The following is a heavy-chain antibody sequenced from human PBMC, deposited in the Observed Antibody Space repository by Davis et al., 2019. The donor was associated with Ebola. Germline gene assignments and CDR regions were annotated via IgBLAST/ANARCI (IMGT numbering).Heavy chain of an antibody. CDR1: GGYISGYY. CDR2: LYHGGGT. D-gene: IGHD4-17*01. J-gene: IGHJ4*02. CDR3: AIGAAPVDF. Sequence: MPSETLSLTCTVSGGYISGYYWSWIRQPPGKGLEWIGNLYHGGGTNYSPSLKSRLTISVDTSKNQFSLELNSVTAADTAVYYCAIGAAPVDFWGQGALVTVSS. V-gene: IGHV4-59*08.